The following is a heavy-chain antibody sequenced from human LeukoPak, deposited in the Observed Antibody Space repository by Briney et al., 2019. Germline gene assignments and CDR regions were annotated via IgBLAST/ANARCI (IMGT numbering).Heavy chain of an antibody. CDR3: AREEVKSFDN. V-gene: IGHV3-7*03. CDR2: IKGDGSET. J-gene: IGHJ5*02. CDR1: GFTFSNYA. Sequence: GGSLRLSCAASGFTFSNYAMSWVRQAPGKGLEWVANIKGDGSETSYVTSVRGRFTISRDNAKNSLYLQMNNLRVEDTAVYYCAREEVKSFDNWGQGTLVTASS.